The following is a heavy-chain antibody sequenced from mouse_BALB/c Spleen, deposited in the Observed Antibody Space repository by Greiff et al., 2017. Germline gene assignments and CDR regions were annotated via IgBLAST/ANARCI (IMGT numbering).Heavy chain of an antibody. J-gene: IGHJ2*01. D-gene: IGHD2-1*01. CDR1: GYTFTSYW. Sequence: DLVKPGASVKLSCKASGYTFTSYWINWIKQRPGQGLEWIGRIAPGSGSTYYNEMFKGKATLTVDTSSSTAYIQLSSLSSEDSAVYFCARGYYGNSEDFDYWGQGTTLTVSS. V-gene: IGHV1S41*01. CDR2: IAPGSGST. CDR3: ARGYYGNSEDFDY.